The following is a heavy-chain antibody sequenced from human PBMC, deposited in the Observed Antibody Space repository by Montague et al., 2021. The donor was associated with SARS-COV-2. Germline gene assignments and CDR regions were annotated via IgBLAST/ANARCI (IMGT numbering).Heavy chain of an antibody. V-gene: IGHV4-4*02. CDR1: GGSISSSNW. J-gene: IGHJ4*02. CDR2: IYHSRST. Sequence: SETLSLTCAVSGGSISSSNWWWWVRHPPRGELEWRGEIYHSRSTNYNPPLKSRVIISAENTNNKFFLMMSSVTAAATAAYYYGRRVSWVTMIVVVAGLDYWGQGTLVTVSS. CDR3: GRRVSWVTMIVVVAGLDY. D-gene: IGHD3-22*01.